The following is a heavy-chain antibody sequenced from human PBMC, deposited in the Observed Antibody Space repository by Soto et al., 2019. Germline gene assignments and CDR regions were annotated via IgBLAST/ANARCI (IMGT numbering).Heavy chain of an antibody. CDR3: ARDSGTIFGVVIPFDP. V-gene: IGHV3-21*01. CDR1: GFTFSSYS. Sequence: EVQLVESGGGLVKPGGSLRLSCAASGFTFSSYSMNWFRQAPGKGLEWVSSISSSSSYIYYADSVKGRFTISRDNAKNSLYLQMNSLRAEDTAVYYCARDSGTIFGVVIPFDPWGQGTLVTVSS. CDR2: ISSSSSYI. J-gene: IGHJ5*02. D-gene: IGHD3-3*01.